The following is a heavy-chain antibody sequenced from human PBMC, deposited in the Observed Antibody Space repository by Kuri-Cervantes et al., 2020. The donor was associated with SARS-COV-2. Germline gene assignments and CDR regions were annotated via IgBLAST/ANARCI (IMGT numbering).Heavy chain of an antibody. D-gene: IGHD3-9*01. CDR1: GFTFTSHA. V-gene: IGHV3-30*02. CDR2: IRYDGSNK. J-gene: IGHJ5*02. CDR3: ARDPGGVFLRGIMILSAHWFDT. Sequence: GGSLRLSCAVSGFTFTSHAMHWVRQAPGKGLEWVAFIRYDGSNKYYADSVKGRFTISRDDAKNSLHLQMNSLRAEDTAVYYCARDPGGVFLRGIMILSAHWFDTWGQGTLVTVSS.